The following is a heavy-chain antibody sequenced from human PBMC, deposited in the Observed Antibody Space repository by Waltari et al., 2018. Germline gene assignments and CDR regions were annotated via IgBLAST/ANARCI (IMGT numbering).Heavy chain of an antibody. V-gene: IGHV1-2*06. CDR2: INPNSGGT. D-gene: IGHD3-16*01. CDR3: ARSIMITFGGVGYWFDP. J-gene: IGHJ5*02. Sequence: QVQLVQSGAEVKKPGASVKVSCKASGYTFTGYYMHWVRQAPGQGLEWMGRINPNSGGTNYAQKFQGRVTMTRDTSISPAYMELSRLRSDDTAVYYCARSIMITFGGVGYWFDPWGQGTLVTVSS. CDR1: GYTFTGYY.